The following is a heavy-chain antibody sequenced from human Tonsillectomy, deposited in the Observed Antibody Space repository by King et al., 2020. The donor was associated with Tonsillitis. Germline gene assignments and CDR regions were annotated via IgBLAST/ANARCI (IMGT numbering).Heavy chain of an antibody. J-gene: IGHJ3*02. D-gene: IGHD3-9*01. CDR1: GFSFDDYA. CDR3: AKILTGYYHAFDI. CDR2: ISWNSGSI. V-gene: IGHV3-9*01. Sequence: VQLVESGGGLVQPGRSLRLSCAASGFSFDDYAMHWVRQAPGKGLEWVSGISWNSGSIGYADSVKGRFTISRDNAKNSLYLQMNSLRADDTALYYCAKILTGYYHAFDIWGQGTMVTVSS.